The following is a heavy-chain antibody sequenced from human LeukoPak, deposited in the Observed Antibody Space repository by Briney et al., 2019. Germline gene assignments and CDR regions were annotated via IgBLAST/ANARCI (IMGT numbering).Heavy chain of an antibody. CDR3: AGDSALTYYYDSSGPY. Sequence: ASVKVSCKASGYTFTSYDINWVRQAPGQGLEWMGWISAYNGNTNYAQKLQGRVTMTTDTSTSTAYMELRSLRSDDTAVYYCAGDSALTYYYDSSGPYWGQGTLVTVSS. D-gene: IGHD3-22*01. CDR2: ISAYNGNT. J-gene: IGHJ4*02. V-gene: IGHV1-18*01. CDR1: GYTFTSYD.